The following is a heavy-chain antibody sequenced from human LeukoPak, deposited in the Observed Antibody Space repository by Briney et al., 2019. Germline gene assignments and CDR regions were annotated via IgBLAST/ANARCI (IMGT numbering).Heavy chain of an antibody. V-gene: IGHV3-33*01. CDR3: ARDYYGSGSYIDY. D-gene: IGHD3-10*01. CDR1: GFTFSSYG. CDR2: IWYDGSNK. Sequence: GGSLRLSCAASGFTFSSYGMHWVRQAPGKGLEWVADIWYDGSNKYYADSVKGRFTISRDNSKITLYLQMNSLRAEDTAVYYCARDYYGSGSYIDYWGQGTLVTVSS. J-gene: IGHJ4*02.